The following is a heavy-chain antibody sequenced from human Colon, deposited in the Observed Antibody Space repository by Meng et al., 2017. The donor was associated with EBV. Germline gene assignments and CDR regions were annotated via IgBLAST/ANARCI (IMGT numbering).Heavy chain of an antibody. J-gene: IGHJ5*02. V-gene: IGHV4-30-2*01. CDR3: ARGPYCGGDCYWFDP. Sequence: QLLLQESDSRLVQPSQSLSLTCAVSGDSISSGDYSWSWIRQPPGQGLEWIGYIYHGGTTYNTSLKSRVTISVDNSKNQFSLRLTSVTAADTAVYYCARGPYCGGDCYWFDPWGQGTLVTVSS. CDR1: GDSISSGDYS. D-gene: IGHD2-21*02. CDR2: IYHGGTT.